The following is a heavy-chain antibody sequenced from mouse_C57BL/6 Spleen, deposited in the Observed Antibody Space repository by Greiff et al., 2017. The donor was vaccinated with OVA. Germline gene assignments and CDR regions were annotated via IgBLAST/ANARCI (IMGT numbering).Heavy chain of an antibody. V-gene: IGHV5-6*01. CDR2: ISSGGSYT. CDR3: ARQRGEYAMDY. Sequence: EVQLVESGGDLVKPGGSLKLSCAASGFTFSSYGMSWVRQTPDKRLEWVATISSGGSYTYYPDSVKGRFTISRDNAKNTLYLQMSSLKSEDTAMYYCARQRGEYAMDYWGQGTSVTVSS. J-gene: IGHJ4*01. CDR1: GFTFSSYG.